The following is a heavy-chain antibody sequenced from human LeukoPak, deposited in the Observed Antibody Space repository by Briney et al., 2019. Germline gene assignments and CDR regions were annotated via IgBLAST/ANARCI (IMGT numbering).Heavy chain of an antibody. CDR3: ARGRHSGYPLWVTPNNWFDP. J-gene: IGHJ5*02. D-gene: IGHD5-12*01. CDR1: GFTFSSYW. V-gene: IGHV3-7*01. CDR2: IKQDGSEK. Sequence: GGSLRLSCAASGFTFSSYWMSWVRQAPGKGLEWVANIKQDGSEKYYVDSVKGRFTISRDNAKNSLYLQMNSLRAEDTAVYYCARGRHSGYPLWVTPNNWFDPWGQGTLVTVSS.